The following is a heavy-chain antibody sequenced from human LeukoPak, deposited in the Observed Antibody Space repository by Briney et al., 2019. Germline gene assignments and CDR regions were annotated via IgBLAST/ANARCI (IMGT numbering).Heavy chain of an antibody. J-gene: IGHJ2*01. CDR1: GYTFTGYY. D-gene: IGHD3-22*01. Sequence: ASVKVSCKASGYTFTGYYMHWVRQAPGQGLEWMGWINPNSGGTNYAQKFQGRVTMTRDTSISTAYMELSRLRSDDTAVYYCARDPYYYDSSGFDLWGRGTLVTVSS. CDR3: ARDPYYYDSSGFDL. CDR2: INPNSGGT. V-gene: IGHV1-2*02.